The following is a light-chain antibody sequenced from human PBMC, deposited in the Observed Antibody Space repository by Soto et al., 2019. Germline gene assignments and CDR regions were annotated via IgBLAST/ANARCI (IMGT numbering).Light chain of an antibody. J-gene: IGKJ1*01. V-gene: IGKV4-1*01. CDR1: QSVLYSSNNKNY. CDR3: QQYYSTPQT. Sequence: DMVMTESPDSLAVSLGERATINCKSSQSVLYSSNNKNYLAWYQQKPGQPPKLLIYWASTRESGVPDRFSGSGSGTDFTLTISSLQAEDVAVYYCQQYYSTPQTFGQGTKVDNK. CDR2: WAS.